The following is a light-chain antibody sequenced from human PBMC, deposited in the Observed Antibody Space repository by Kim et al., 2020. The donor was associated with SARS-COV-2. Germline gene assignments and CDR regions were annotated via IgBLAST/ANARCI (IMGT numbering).Light chain of an antibody. CDR2: DVG. J-gene: IGLJ2*01. CDR3: SSYTSTKTL. Sequence: QSALTQPASVSGSPGQSIAISCTGTSSDVGANNYVSWYQQHPGKAPTLIIYDVGNRPSGVSDRFSGSKYGNTASLIISGLQAEDEADYFCSSYTSTKTLFGGGTK. CDR1: SSDVGANNY. V-gene: IGLV2-14*03.